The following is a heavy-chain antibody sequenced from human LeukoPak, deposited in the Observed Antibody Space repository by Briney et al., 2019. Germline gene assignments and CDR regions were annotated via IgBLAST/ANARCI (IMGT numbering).Heavy chain of an antibody. CDR3: ARGGSSSSWYPFDY. J-gene: IGHJ4*02. Sequence: GGSLRLSCAASGFTFSDYCMDWVRQAPGKGLKWVGRIRNKANSYTTEYAASVKGRFTISRDDSKNSLYLQMNGLKTEDTAVYYCARGGSSSSWYPFDYWGQGTLVTVSS. V-gene: IGHV3-72*01. CDR1: GFTFSDYC. D-gene: IGHD6-13*01. CDR2: IRNKANSYTT.